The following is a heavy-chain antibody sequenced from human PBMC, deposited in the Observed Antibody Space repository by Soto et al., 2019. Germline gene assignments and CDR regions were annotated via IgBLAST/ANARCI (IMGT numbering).Heavy chain of an antibody. V-gene: IGHV1-18*01. CDR3: GRARDLVLTGGYYYYYGMDV. CDR2: ISAYNGNT. J-gene: IGHJ6*02. CDR1: GYTFTSYG. Sequence: QVQLVQSGAEVKKPGASVKVSCKASGYTFTSYGISWVRQAPGQGLEWMGWISAYNGNTNYAQKLQGRVTMTTDTSTGTAYRELRSLRSDDTAVYYCGRARDLVLTGGYYYYYGMDVWGQGTTVTVSS. D-gene: IGHD2-8*01.